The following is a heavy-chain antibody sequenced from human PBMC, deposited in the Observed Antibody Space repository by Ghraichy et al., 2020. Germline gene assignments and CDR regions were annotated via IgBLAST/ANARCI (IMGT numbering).Heavy chain of an antibody. CDR2: ISGSGGST. J-gene: IGHJ6*02. V-gene: IGHV3-23*01. CDR1: GFTFSSYA. Sequence: GGSLRLSCAASGFTFSSYAMSWVRQAPGKGLEWVSAISGSGGSTYYADSVKGRFTISRDNSKNTLYLQMNSLRAEDTAVYYCAKALWEVATITLYYYYGMDVWGQGTTVTVSS. D-gene: IGHD5-12*01. CDR3: AKALWEVATITLYYYYGMDV.